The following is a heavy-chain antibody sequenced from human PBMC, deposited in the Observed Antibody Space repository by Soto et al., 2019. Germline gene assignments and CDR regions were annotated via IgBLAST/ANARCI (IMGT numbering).Heavy chain of an antibody. Sequence: NGSSETAVSGFPISHMDRGRQAPGQGLEWMGIINHSGGSTSYAQKFQGRVTMTRDTSTSTVYMELSSLRSEDTAVYYCARGLRILEWFLDYWGKGTLVT. CDR1: VSGFPISH. J-gene: IGHJ4*02. CDR3: ARGLRILEWFLDY. D-gene: IGHD3-3*01. CDR2: INHSGGST. V-gene: IGHV1-46*01.